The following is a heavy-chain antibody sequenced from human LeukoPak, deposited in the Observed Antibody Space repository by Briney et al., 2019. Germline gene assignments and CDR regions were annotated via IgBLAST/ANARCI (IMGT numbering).Heavy chain of an antibody. CDR3: ARVYLGSSDY. Sequence: GRSLRLSCAASGFTFDDYAMHWVRQAPGKGLEWVSFISSSSGYIDYADSVKGRFTISRDNAKNSLSLQMNSLRVEDTAVYYCARVYLGSSDYWGQGTLVTVSS. D-gene: IGHD6-6*01. J-gene: IGHJ4*02. V-gene: IGHV3-21*01. CDR1: GFTFDDYA. CDR2: ISSSSGYI.